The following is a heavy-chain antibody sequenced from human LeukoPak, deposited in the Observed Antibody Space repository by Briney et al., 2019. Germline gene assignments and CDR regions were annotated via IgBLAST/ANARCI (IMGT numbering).Heavy chain of an antibody. V-gene: IGHV4-4*02. D-gene: IGHD6-13*01. CDR2: TYHRGST. CDR1: GGSISSTNC. Sequence: SGTLSLTCAVSGGSISSTNCWSGVRQPPGKGREGIGETYHRGSTNYNRSLKSRVTISVDKSNTQFSLKLRSVTAADTAVSYCPTSPGYRSSMRFDPWGQGPLVTVSS. J-gene: IGHJ5*02. CDR3: PTSPGYRSSMRFDP.